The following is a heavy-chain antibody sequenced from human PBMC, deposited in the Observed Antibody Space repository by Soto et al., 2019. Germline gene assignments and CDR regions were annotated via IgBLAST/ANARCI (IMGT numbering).Heavy chain of an antibody. CDR1: GGTYSSYT. Sequence: ASVKVSCKASGGTYSSYTVSWVRQAPGQGLEWMGRIIPILGIANYAQKFQGRVTITADKSTSTAYMELSSLRSEDTAVYYCARGYDFWSGYPGFDYWGQGTLVTVSS. D-gene: IGHD3-3*01. CDR3: ARGYDFWSGYPGFDY. J-gene: IGHJ4*02. V-gene: IGHV1-69*02. CDR2: IIPILGIA.